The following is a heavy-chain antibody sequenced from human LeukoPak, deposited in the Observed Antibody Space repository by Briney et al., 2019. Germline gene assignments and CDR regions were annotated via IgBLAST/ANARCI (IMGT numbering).Heavy chain of an antibody. V-gene: IGHV3-23*01. J-gene: IGHJ4*02. D-gene: IGHD6-13*01. Sequence: GGSLRLSCAASGFTFSSYAMSWVRQAPGQGLEWVSAISGSGGSTYYADPVKGRFTISRDNSKNTLYLQMNSLRAEDTAVYYCARLSIAAADYFDYWGQGTLVTVSS. CDR2: ISGSGGST. CDR3: ARLSIAAADYFDY. CDR1: GFTFSSYA.